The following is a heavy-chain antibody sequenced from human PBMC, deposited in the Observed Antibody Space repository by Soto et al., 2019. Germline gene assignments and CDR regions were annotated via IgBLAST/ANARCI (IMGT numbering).Heavy chain of an antibody. D-gene: IGHD4-17*01. J-gene: IGHJ5*02. CDR3: AKDLRGPVWFDP. V-gene: IGHV3-30*18. CDR1: GFTFSSYG. Sequence: PGGSLRLSCAASGFTFSSYGMHWVRQAPGKGLEWVAVISYDGSNKYYADSVKGRFTISRDNSKNTLYLQMNSLRAEDTAVYYCAKDLRGPVWFDPWGQGTLVTVSS. CDR2: ISYDGSNK.